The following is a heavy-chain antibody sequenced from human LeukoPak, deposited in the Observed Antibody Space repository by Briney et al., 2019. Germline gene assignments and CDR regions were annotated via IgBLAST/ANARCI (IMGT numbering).Heavy chain of an antibody. D-gene: IGHD3-10*01. Sequence: TSETLSLTCTVSGYSISSGYYWGWIRQPPGTGLEWIGSIYHSGSTYYNPSLKSRVTISVDTSKNQFSLKLSSVTAADTAVYYCARDSGTTGEVKFDPWGQGTLVTVSS. V-gene: IGHV4-38-2*02. J-gene: IGHJ5*02. CDR1: GYSISSGYY. CDR3: ARDSGTTGEVKFDP. CDR2: IYHSGST.